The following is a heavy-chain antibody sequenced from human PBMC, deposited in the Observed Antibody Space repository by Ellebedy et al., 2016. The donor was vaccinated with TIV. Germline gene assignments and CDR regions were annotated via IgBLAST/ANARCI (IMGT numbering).Heavy chain of an antibody. CDR3: AKDSADIVVVPAARDYYYYYGMDV. CDR2: IKQDGSEK. CDR1: GFTFSSYW. D-gene: IGHD2-2*01. V-gene: IGHV3-7*01. J-gene: IGHJ6*02. Sequence: GGSLRLXXAASGFTFSSYWMSWVRQAPGKGLEWVANIKQDGSEKYYADSVKGRFTISRDNSKITLYLQMNSLRAEDTAVYYCAKDSADIVVVPAARDYYYYYGMDVWGQGTTVTVSS.